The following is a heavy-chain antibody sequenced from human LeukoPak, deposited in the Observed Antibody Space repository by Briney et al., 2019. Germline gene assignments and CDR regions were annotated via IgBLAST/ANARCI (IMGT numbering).Heavy chain of an antibody. V-gene: IGHV3-23*01. CDR2: ISGSGGST. CDR1: GFTFSSYG. Sequence: GGSLRLSCAASGFTFSSYGMSWVRQAPGKGLEWVSAISGSGGSTYYADSVKGRFTISRDNSKNTLYLQMNSLRAEDTAVYYCAKGIIVVVAATDYFDYWGQGTLVTVSS. D-gene: IGHD2-15*01. J-gene: IGHJ4*02. CDR3: AKGIIVVVAATDYFDY.